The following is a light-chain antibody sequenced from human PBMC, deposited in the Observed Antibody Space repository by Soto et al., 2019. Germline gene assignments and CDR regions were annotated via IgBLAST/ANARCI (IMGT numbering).Light chain of an antibody. J-gene: IGKJ5*01. CDR1: QSLRSS. CDR3: QQRSNWPPVT. V-gene: IGKV3-11*01. Sequence: ETMMTQSPDTLSVSLGERATLSCRASQSLRSSLAWYQQRPGQAPRLLIHDASHRAAGIPARFSGSGFGTDFTLTISSLEPEDAAVYYCQQRSNWPPVTFGQGTRLEIK. CDR2: DAS.